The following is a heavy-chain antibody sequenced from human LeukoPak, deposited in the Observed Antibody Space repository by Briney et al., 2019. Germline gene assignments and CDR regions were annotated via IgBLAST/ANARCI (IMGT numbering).Heavy chain of an antibody. CDR3: ARELYGRFDY. CDR1: GYTFTTYG. Sequence: ASVKVSRKASGYTFTTYGFSWVRQAPGQGLEWMGWINPYNGNTKYAQKFQGRVTMTTDTSTSTAYMELRSLRFDDAAVYYCARELYGRFDYWGQGTLVTVSS. CDR2: INPYNGNT. D-gene: IGHD3-3*01. J-gene: IGHJ4*02. V-gene: IGHV1-18*01.